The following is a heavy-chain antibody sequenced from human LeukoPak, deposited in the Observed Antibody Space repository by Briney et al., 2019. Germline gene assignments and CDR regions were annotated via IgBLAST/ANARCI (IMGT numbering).Heavy chain of an antibody. CDR2: ISSSSSYI. Sequence: GGSLRLSCAASGFTFSSYSMNWVRQAPGKGLEWVSSISSSSSYIYYADSVKGRFTISRDNAKNSLYLQMNSLRAEDTAVYYCARDVGRGYYDSSGYYYAFDYWGQGTLVTVS. D-gene: IGHD3-22*01. CDR1: GFTFSSYS. J-gene: IGHJ4*02. CDR3: ARDVGRGYYDSSGYYYAFDY. V-gene: IGHV3-21*01.